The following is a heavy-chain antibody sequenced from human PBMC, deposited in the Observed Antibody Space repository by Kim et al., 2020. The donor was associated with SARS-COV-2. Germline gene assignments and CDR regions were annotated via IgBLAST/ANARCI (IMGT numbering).Heavy chain of an antibody. V-gene: IGHV3-23*01. Sequence: YADSVKGRFTISRDDSINTLYLQMNSLSTDDTTIYYCAEGLGIGYWGQGTLLTVSS. J-gene: IGHJ4*02. D-gene: IGHD3-16*01. CDR3: AEGLGIGY.